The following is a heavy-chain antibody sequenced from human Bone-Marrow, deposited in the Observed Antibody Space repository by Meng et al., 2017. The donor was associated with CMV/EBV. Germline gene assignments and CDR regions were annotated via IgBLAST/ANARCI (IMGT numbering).Heavy chain of an antibody. J-gene: IGHJ6*02. Sequence: ASVKVSCKASGYTFTSYDINWVRQATGQGLEWMGWMNPNSGNTGYAQKFQGRVTMTRNTSISTAYMELSSLRSEDTAVYYCARALGHDYIYGMDVWGQGTTVTVSS. CDR3: ARALGHDYIYGMDV. D-gene: IGHD4-11*01. V-gene: IGHV1-8*01. CDR1: GYTFTSYD. CDR2: MNPNSGNT.